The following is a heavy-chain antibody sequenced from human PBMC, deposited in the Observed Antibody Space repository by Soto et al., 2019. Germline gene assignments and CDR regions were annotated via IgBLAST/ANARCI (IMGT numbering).Heavy chain of an antibody. CDR1: GYTFTSYG. D-gene: IGHD3-22*01. V-gene: IGHV1-18*01. Sequence: ASVKVSCKVSGYTFTSYGISWVRQAPGQGLEWMGWISAYNGNTNYAQKLQGRVTMTTDTSTSTAYMELRSLRSDDTAVYYCARTPVVVITIGYYFDYWGQGTLVTVSS. CDR3: ARTPVVVITIGYYFDY. CDR2: ISAYNGNT. J-gene: IGHJ4*02.